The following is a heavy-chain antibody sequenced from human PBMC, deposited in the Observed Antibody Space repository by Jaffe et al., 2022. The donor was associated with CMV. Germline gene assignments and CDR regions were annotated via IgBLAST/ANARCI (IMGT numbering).Heavy chain of an antibody. D-gene: IGHD4-17*01. CDR2: IYSGGRK. V-gene: IGHV3-53*02. CDR1: GFTLSINY. J-gene: IGHJ6*03. Sequence: EVQLEETGGDLIQPGGSLRLSCAASGFTLSINYMSWVRQAPGKGLEWVSIIYSGGRKYYADSVRGRFTISRDSSQNTIYLQMNNLRVEDTAVYYCARDFGFEYGDLPYYYMDVWGKGTTVTVSS. CDR3: ARDFGFEYGDLPYYYMDV.